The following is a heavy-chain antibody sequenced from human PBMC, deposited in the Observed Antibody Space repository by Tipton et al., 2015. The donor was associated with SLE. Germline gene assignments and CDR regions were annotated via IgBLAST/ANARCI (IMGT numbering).Heavy chain of an antibody. J-gene: IGHJ3*02. CDR3: ARALHAPITPVAARNGFDI. Sequence: GSLRLSCAASGYTFRSYTMNWVRQAPGKGLEWVSSISSSRTYIYYADSVKGRFTVSRDNAKNSLYLQMNSLRAEDTAGYYCARALHAPITPVAARNGFDIWGQETMVTVSS. CDR2: ISSSRTYI. D-gene: IGHD5-24*01. CDR1: GYTFRSYT. V-gene: IGHV3-21*01.